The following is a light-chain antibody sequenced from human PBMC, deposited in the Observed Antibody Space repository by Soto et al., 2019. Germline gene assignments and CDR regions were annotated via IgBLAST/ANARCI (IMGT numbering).Light chain of an antibody. V-gene: IGLV2-14*01. J-gene: IGLJ2*01. Sequence: QSVLTQPASVSGSPGQSITISCTGTISDIGSYNYVSWYQQYPGKAPKLMVYDVSNRPSGVSNRFSGSKSGNTASLTISGLQAEDEDDYYCSSFTTSSTLFGGGTKLTVL. CDR2: DVS. CDR1: ISDIGSYNY. CDR3: SSFTTSSTL.